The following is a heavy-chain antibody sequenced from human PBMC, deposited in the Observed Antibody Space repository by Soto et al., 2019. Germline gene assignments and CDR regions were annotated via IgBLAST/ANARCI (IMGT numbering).Heavy chain of an antibody. D-gene: IGHD5-12*01. V-gene: IGHV5-51*01. J-gene: IGHJ4*02. CDR1: GYRFATYW. CDR3: ARLLLATITLDY. Sequence: EVQLVQSGAEVKKPGESLKISCKGSGYRFATYWIGWVRQMPGKGLEWMGIIYPGDSDTRYSPSFQGQVTISADKSSSTAALQWSSLKASDTAMYYCARLLLATITLDYWGQGTLVTVSS. CDR2: IYPGDSDT.